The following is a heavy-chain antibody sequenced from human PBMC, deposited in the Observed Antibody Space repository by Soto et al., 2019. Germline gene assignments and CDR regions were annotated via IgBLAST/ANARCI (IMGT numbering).Heavy chain of an antibody. J-gene: IGHJ5*02. Sequence: QVTLKESGPVLVKPTETLTLTCTVSGFSLSNARMGVSWIRQPPGKAMEWLAHIFSNDEKSYSTSLKSRPTISKDNYKSQVVPTMTNRDPVDTATYYCARMRYGDSTDGYRWFDPWGQGTLVTVSS. D-gene: IGHD4-17*01. V-gene: IGHV2-26*01. CDR2: IFSNDEK. CDR1: GFSLSNARMG. CDR3: ARMRYGDSTDGYRWFDP.